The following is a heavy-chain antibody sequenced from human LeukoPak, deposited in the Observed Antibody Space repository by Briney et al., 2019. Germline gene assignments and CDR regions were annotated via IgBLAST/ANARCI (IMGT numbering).Heavy chain of an antibody. CDR2: IGSSSYI. J-gene: IGHJ6*02. CDR1: GFTFSSYS. CDR3: ARDPVLDV. V-gene: IGHV3-21*01. Sequence: GGSLRLSCAASGFTFSSYSMNWVRQAPGKGLEWVSSIGSSSYIYYGDSVKGRFTSSRDNAKNSLYLQMNSLRADDTVVYYCARDPVLDVWGQGTTVTVSS.